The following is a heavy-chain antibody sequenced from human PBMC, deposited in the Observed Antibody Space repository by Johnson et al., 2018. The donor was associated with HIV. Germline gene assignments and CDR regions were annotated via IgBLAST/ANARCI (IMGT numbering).Heavy chain of an antibody. CDR2: SGSGGST. CDR3: ARVGVSGYDLAAFDI. D-gene: IGHD5-12*01. CDR1: GFSVSSNY. J-gene: IGHJ3*02. Sequence: VQLVESGGGTVQPGGSLRLSCAASGFSVSSNYMSWVRQAPGKGLEWVSGISGSGGSTYYADSVKGRFTISRDNSKNTLYLQMNSLRAEDTAMYYCARVGVSGYDLAAFDIWGQGTMVTVSS. V-gene: IGHV3-66*02.